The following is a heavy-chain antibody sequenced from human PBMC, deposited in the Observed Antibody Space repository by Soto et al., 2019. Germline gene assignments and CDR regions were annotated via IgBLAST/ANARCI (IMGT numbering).Heavy chain of an antibody. Sequence: QLQLQESGPGLVKPSETLSLTCTVSGGSISSTSYYWDWIRQPPGKGLEWIGSIFYTGTMYCNPSLKSRVTVSEDMSKIRFSLRLNSVTAADTAVYFCARHGKILGTTGRGGFDIWGQGAMVTVSS. CDR3: ARHGKILGTTGRGGFDI. CDR2: IFYTGTM. D-gene: IGHD1-26*01. CDR1: GGSISSTSYY. J-gene: IGHJ3*02. V-gene: IGHV4-39*01.